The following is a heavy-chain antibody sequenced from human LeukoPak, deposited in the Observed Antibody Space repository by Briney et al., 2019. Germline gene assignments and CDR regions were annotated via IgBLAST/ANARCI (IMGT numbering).Heavy chain of an antibody. V-gene: IGHV3-74*01. CDR1: GFILSRFW. CDR3: ARDGLPAARDI. CDR2: INGDGSST. D-gene: IGHD2-2*01. J-gene: IGHJ3*02. Sequence: QPGGSLRLSCAGSGFILSRFWMQWVRQVPGKGLVWVSRINGDGSSTNYADSVKGRFTISRDNAKNTLYLQMNSLRVEDTAVYYCARDGLPAARDIWGQGTMVTVSS.